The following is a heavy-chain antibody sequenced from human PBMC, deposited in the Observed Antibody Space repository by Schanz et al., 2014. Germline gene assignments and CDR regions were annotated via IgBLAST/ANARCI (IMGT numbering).Heavy chain of an antibody. CDR2: ISGSGGDT. V-gene: IGHV3-23*04. CDR1: GFTFSNYG. J-gene: IGHJ4*02. D-gene: IGHD2-2*01. CDR3: ARTDQQMQRPDY. Sequence: VQLVESGGGVVQPGGSLRLSCAASGFTFSNYGLHWVRQAPGKGLEWVSAISGSGGDTYYADSVKGRFTISRDNSKNTLYLQMNSLRAEDTAVYYCARTDQQMQRPDYWGQGTLVIVSS.